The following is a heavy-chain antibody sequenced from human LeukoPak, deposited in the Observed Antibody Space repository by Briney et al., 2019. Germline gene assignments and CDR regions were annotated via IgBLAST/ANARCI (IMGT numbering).Heavy chain of an antibody. D-gene: IGHD2-8*01. Sequence: GGSLRLSCAASGFTFSSYAMNWVRQAPGRGLEWVSGFSGSGGTTYYADSVKGRFTISRDNSKNTLYLQMNSLRAEDTAVYYCANGNRCTSPNCLGYYYFYMGVWGKGTTVTVSS. CDR1: GFTFSSYA. V-gene: IGHV3-23*01. CDR2: FSGSGGTT. CDR3: ANGNRCTSPNCLGYYYFYMGV. J-gene: IGHJ6*03.